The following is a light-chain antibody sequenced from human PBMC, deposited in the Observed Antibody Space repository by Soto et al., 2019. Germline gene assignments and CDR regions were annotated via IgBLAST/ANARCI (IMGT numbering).Light chain of an antibody. CDR3: QQSYSTPDT. Sequence: DIQMTQSPSSLSASVGDRVTITCRASQSISSYLNWYQQKPGKAPKLLIYAASSLQSGVPSRFSGSGSGTDFTLTISSLXXEXXXXXXCQQSYSTPDTFGQGTKLXIK. J-gene: IGKJ2*01. CDR1: QSISSY. CDR2: AAS. V-gene: IGKV1-39*01.